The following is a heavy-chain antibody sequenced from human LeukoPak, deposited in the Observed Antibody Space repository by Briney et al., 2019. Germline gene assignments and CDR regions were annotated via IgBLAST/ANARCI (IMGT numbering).Heavy chain of an antibody. Sequence: GGSLRLSCVVSGFTFDMSTMTWIRQAPGKGPEWVAKMKEDGTEIFYAGSVDGRFTISRDNSKNSLYLQMNSLRVEDTAVYYCATGGAPGGRFENWGQGTLVTVSS. CDR1: GFTFDMST. V-gene: IGHV3-7*01. CDR3: ATGGAPGGRFEN. CDR2: MKEDGTEI. D-gene: IGHD3-16*01. J-gene: IGHJ4*02.